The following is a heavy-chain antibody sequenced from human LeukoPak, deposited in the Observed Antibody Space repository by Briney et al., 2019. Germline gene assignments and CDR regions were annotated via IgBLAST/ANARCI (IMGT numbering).Heavy chain of an antibody. CDR2: ISSSGSTI. CDR3: ARAVGYCSSTSCYVLDY. V-gene: IGHV3-11*01. D-gene: IGHD2-2*01. CDR1: GFTFSDYY. J-gene: IGHJ4*02. Sequence: GGSLRLSCAASGFTFSDYYMSWIRQAPGKGLEWVSYISSSGSTIYYADSVKGRFTISRDNAKNSLYLQMNSLRAEDTAVYYCARAVGYCSSTSCYVLDYWGQGTLVTVSS.